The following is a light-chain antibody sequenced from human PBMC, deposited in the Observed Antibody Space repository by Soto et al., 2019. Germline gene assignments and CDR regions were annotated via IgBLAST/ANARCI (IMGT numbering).Light chain of an antibody. CDR3: QHRSNWPPT. Sequence: EIVLTQSPGTLSLSPGESATLSCRASQSVSSNLAWYQQKPGQAPRLLIYDASNRATGIPARFSGSGSGTDFTLTISSLEPEDFAVYYCQHRSNWPPTFGQGTRLEI. CDR2: DAS. J-gene: IGKJ5*01. V-gene: IGKV3-11*01. CDR1: QSVSSN.